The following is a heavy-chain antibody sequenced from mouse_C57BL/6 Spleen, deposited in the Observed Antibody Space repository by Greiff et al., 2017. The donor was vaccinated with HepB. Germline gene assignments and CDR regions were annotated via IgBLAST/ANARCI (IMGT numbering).Heavy chain of an antibody. J-gene: IGHJ2*01. V-gene: IGHV1-50*01. CDR1: GYTFTSYW. CDR2: IDPSDSYT. CDR3: ARKGWLLDFDY. Sequence: QVQLQQPGAELVKPGASVKLSCKASGYTFTSYWMQWVKQRSGQGLEWIGEIDPSDSYTNYNQKFKGKATLTVDTSSSTAYMQLSSLTSEDSAVYYCARKGWLLDFDYWGQGTTLTVSS. D-gene: IGHD2-3*01.